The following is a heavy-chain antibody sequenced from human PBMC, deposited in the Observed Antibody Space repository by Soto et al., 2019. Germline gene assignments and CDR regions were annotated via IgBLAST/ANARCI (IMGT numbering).Heavy chain of an antibody. CDR2: INHSGST. CDR1: GGSFSGYY. D-gene: IGHD3-3*01. J-gene: IGHJ6*02. Sequence: PSETLSLTCAVYGGSFSGYYWSWIRQPPGKGLEWIGEINHSGSTNYNPSLKSRATISVDTSKNQFSLKLSSVTAADTAVYYCARVPTIFGVARLTYGMDVWGQGTTVTVSS. V-gene: IGHV4-34*01. CDR3: ARVPTIFGVARLTYGMDV.